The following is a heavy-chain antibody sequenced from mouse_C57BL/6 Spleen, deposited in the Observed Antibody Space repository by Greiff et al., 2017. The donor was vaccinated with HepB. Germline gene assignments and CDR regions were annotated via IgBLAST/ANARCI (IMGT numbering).Heavy chain of an antibody. CDR3: ARGGWLRRGTDY. CDR2: INPNNGGT. D-gene: IGHD2-2*01. CDR1: GYTFTDYY. J-gene: IGHJ4*01. Sequence: EVQLQQSGPELVKPGASVKISCKASGYTFTDYYMNWVKQSHGKSLEWIGDINPNNGGTSYNQKFKGKATLTVDKSSSTAYMELRSLTSEDSAVYYCARGGWLRRGTDYWGQGTSVTVSS. V-gene: IGHV1-26*01.